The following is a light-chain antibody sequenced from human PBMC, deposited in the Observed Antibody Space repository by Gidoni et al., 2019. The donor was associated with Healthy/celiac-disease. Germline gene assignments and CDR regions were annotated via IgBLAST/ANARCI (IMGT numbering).Light chain of an antibody. J-gene: IGKJ1*01. CDR1: QSISSW. Sequence: DIQMTQSPSTLSASVGDRVTSTCRASQSISSWLAWYQQTPGKAPKLLIYDASSLESGVPSRFSGSGSGTEFTLTISILQPDDFATYYCQQYNSYSPWTFGQGTKVEIK. CDR2: DAS. CDR3: QQYNSYSPWT. V-gene: IGKV1-5*01.